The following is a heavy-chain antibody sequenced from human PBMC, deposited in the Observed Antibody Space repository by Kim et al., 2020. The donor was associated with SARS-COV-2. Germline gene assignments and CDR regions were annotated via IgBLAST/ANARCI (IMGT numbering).Heavy chain of an antibody. CDR1: GYSFTSYW. CDR2: IYPGDSDT. V-gene: IGHV5-51*01. CDR3: ARLAVVVPADTRYNWFDP. Sequence: GESLKISCKGSGYSFTSYWIGWVRQMPGKGLEWMGIIYPGDSDTRYSPSFQGQVTISADKSISTAYLQWSSLKASDTAMYYCARLAVVVPADTRYNWFDPWGQGTLVTVSS. J-gene: IGHJ5*02. D-gene: IGHD2-2*01.